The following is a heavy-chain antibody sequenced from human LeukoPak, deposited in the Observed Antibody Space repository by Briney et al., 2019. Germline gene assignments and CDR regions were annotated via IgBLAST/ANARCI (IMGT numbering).Heavy chain of an antibody. J-gene: IGHJ4*02. CDR1: GFTFSSYA. D-gene: IGHD3-3*01. CDR2: ISGNGDTT. Sequence: GGSLRLSCAASGFTFSSYAMSWVRQAPGKGLEWVSGISGNGDTTYYADSVKGRFTISRDNSKNTLYLQMNSLRAEDTAVYYCATPRGYDSHWGQGTLVTVSS. V-gene: IGHV3-23*01. CDR3: ATPRGYDSH.